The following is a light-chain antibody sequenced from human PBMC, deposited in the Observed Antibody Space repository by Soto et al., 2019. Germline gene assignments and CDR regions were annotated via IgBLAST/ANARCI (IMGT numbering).Light chain of an antibody. V-gene: IGKV3-11*01. CDR1: QSVSSY. CDR2: DAS. CDR3: QQRSNWLT. J-gene: IGKJ2*01. Sequence: EIVLTQSPATLSLSPGERATLSCRASQSVSSYLAWYQQKPGQAPRLLIYDASNRATGIPARFSGSGSGTDFTLSISSLEPKVFADYYCQQRSNWLTLGQGTKVELK.